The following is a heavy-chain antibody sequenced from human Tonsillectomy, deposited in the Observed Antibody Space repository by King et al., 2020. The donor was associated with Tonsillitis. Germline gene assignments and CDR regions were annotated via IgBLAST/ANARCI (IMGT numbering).Heavy chain of an antibody. D-gene: IGHD3-22*01. CDR1: GFTFSSYA. CDR2: ISYAGSNK. J-gene: IGHJ4*02. Sequence: VQLVESWGGVVQPGRSRRLSWAASGFTFSSYARHWVRQDPGKGLEWVAVISYAGSNKNYPDSVKGRFTISSTNSKNTLYLQMNSLRVEDTAVYYCARDASSGAFDYWGQGTLVTVSS. V-gene: IGHV3-30*01. CDR3: ARDASSGAFDY.